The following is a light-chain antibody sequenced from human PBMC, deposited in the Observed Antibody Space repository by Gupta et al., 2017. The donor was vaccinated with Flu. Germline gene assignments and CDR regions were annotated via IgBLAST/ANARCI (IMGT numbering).Light chain of an antibody. V-gene: IGKV1-39*01. J-gene: IGKJ3*01. CDR3: QQSYSTPFT. CDR1: KSISSN. Sequence: GDTVTITCRASKSISSNLNWYQHKTGKAPNLLIFAASDLHSGVPSRFSGSGSGTDFKLTISRLQTEDFATYYCQQSYSTPFTFGPGTKVEI. CDR2: AAS.